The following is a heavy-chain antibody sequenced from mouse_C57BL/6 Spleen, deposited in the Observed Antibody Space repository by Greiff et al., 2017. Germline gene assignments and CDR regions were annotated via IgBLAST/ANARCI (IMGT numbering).Heavy chain of an antibody. J-gene: IGHJ1*03. V-gene: IGHV1-74*01. Sequence: QVQLQQPGAELVKPGASVKVSCKASGYTFTSYWMHWVKQRPGQGLEWIGRIHPSDGDTNYNQKFKGKATLTVDESSSTAYMQLSSLTSEDSAVYYCAIEEGWYVEVWGTGTTVTVSS. CDR1: GYTFTSYW. CDR3: AIEEGWYVEV. CDR2: IHPSDGDT.